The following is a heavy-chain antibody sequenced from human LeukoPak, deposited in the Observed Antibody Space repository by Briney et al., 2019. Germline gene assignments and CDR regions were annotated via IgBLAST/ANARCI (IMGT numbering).Heavy chain of an antibody. CDR2: INPNSGGT. CDR3: ARGRRPQDLYYFDY. J-gene: IGHJ4*02. CDR1: EYTFTGYY. Sequence: ASVKVSCKASEYTFTGYYMHWVRQAPGQGLEWMGWINPNSGGTNYAQKFQGRVTMTRDTSISTVYMELSRLRSDDTAVYYCARGRRPQDLYYFDYWGQGTLVTVSS. V-gene: IGHV1-2*02.